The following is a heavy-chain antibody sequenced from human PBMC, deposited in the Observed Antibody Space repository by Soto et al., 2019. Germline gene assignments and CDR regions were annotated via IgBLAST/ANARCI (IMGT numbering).Heavy chain of an antibody. Sequence: QVQLQESGPGLVKPSETLSLTCTVSGGSVSSGSYYWSWIRQPPGKGLEWIGYIRYSGSTNFNPSVKSRVTISVDTSKNQFSLKLSSVTAADTAVYYCARVGGNTFDYWGQVTLVTVSS. CDR2: IRYSGST. CDR1: GGSVSSGSYY. J-gene: IGHJ4*02. D-gene: IGHD3-16*01. CDR3: ARVGGNTFDY. V-gene: IGHV4-61*01.